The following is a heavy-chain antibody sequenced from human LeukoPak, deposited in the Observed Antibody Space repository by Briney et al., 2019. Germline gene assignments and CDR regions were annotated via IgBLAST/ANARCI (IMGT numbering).Heavy chain of an antibody. CDR3: AKDRNDILTGYLDAFDM. D-gene: IGHD3-9*01. Sequence: GGSLRLSCAASGFTFSDYYMSWVRQAPGVGLEWVSVIYSGGTTYYADSVKGRFTISRDNSKNTLYLQMNSLRAKDTAVYYCAKDRNDILTGYLDAFDMWGQGTMVTVSS. V-gene: IGHV3-66*01. J-gene: IGHJ3*02. CDR1: GFTFSDYY. CDR2: IYSGGTT.